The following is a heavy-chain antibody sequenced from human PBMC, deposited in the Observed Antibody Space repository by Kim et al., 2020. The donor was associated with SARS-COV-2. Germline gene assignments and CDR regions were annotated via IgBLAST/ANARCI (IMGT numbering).Heavy chain of an antibody. CDR1: GFSVRNNY. CDR2: FYSGGNT. V-gene: IGHV3-53*01. CDR3: AKARGSVYGMDV. Sequence: GGSLRLSCAASGFSVRNNYMNWVRQAPGKGLEWVSSFYSGGNTYYADSVKGRFTISRDNSKNTLYLQMNSLRAEDTAVYYCAKARGSVYGMDVWGQGTTVTVSS. J-gene: IGHJ6*02.